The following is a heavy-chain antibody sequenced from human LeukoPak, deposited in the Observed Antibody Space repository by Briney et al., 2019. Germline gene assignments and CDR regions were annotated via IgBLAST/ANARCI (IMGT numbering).Heavy chain of an antibody. CDR2: INHSGST. D-gene: IGHD3-10*01. V-gene: IGHV4-34*01. CDR3: ASGVHGSGSYYPRNYYYYYMDV. CDR1: GGSFSGYY. Sequence: SETLSLTCAVYGGSFSGYYWSWIRQPPGKGLEWIGEINHSGSTNYNPSLKSRVTISVDTSKNQFSLKLSSVTAADTAVYYCASGVHGSGSYYPRNYYYYYMDVWGKGTTVTISS. J-gene: IGHJ6*03.